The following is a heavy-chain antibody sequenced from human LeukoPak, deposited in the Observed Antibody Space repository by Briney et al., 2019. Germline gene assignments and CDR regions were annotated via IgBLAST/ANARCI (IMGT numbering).Heavy chain of an antibody. V-gene: IGHV1-18*01. Sequence: GASVKVSCKASGYTFTSYGISWVRQAPGQGLEWMGWISAYNGNTNYAQKLQGRVTMTTDTSTSTAYMELRSLRSDDTAVYYCARDRAYYDSSGYGDYWGQGTLVTVSS. CDR1: GYTFTSYG. D-gene: IGHD3-22*01. J-gene: IGHJ4*02. CDR2: ISAYNGNT. CDR3: ARDRAYYDSSGYGDY.